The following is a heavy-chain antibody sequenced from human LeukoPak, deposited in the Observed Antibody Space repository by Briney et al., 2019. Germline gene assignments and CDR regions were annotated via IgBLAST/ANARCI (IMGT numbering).Heavy chain of an antibody. CDR1: GGSISSGGYY. D-gene: IGHD2-21*02. V-gene: IGHV4-31*03. Sequence: SETLSLTCTVSGGSISSGGYYWSWIRQHPGKGLERIGYIHYSGSTYYNPSLKSRVTISVDTSKNQFSLKLSSVTAADTAVYYCARVGSRYCGGDCYSLDYWGQGTLVTVSS. CDR3: ARVGSRYCGGDCYSLDY. CDR2: IHYSGST. J-gene: IGHJ4*02.